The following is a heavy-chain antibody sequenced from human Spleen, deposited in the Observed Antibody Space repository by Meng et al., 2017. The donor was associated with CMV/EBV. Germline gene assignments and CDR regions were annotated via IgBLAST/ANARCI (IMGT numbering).Heavy chain of an antibody. CDR2: IRYDGSSK. D-gene: IGHD6-25*01. J-gene: IGHJ6*02. CDR3: AKDIGAGTNYGMDV. Sequence: GESLKISCAASGFTFSNYGMQWVRQAPGKGLEWVAFIRYDGSSKYYAGSVKGRLSVSRDNSKNMLYLQMNYVRAEDMALYYCAKDIGAGTNYGMDVWGQGTTVTVSS. CDR1: GFTFSNYG. V-gene: IGHV3-30*02.